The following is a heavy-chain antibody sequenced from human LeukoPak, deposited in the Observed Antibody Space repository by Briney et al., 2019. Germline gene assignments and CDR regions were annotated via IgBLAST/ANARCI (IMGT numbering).Heavy chain of an antibody. J-gene: IGHJ4*02. CDR2: MNPNSGNT. Sequence: ASVKVSCKASGYTFTSCDINWVRQATGQALEWMGWMNPNSGNTGYGQSFQGRITMTRDIPIGTAYMELSNLTSEDTAIYYCTRGSSGRRDNWGQGTLVTVSA. CDR1: GYTFTSCD. V-gene: IGHV1-8*01. D-gene: IGHD6-19*01. CDR3: TRGSSGRRDN.